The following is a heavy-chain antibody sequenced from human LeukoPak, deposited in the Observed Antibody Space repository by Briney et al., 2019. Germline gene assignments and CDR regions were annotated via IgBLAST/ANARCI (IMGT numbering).Heavy chain of an antibody. Sequence: GGSLRLSCAASGFTLSSYAMSWVRQAPGKGLEWVSAIGGSGGNTYYADSVKGRFTISRDNAKNSLYLQMNSLRAEDTAVYYCAVDGGTYNFDIWGQGTMVTVSS. CDR2: IGGSGGNT. CDR1: GFTLSSYA. CDR3: AVDGGTYNFDI. D-gene: IGHD1-1*01. V-gene: IGHV3-23*01. J-gene: IGHJ3*02.